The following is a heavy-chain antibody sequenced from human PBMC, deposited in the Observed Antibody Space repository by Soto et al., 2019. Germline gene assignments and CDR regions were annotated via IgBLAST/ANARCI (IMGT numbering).Heavy chain of an antibody. Sequence: KESGPTLVKPTQTLTLTCSFSGFSLSTGTVGVGWIRQSPGKALEWLALIYGDDDKRYSPSLKSRLTITKDTSKNQVVLTMTNMDPVDTATYFCAHSLITFGGIIVTFHYWGQGTLVTVSS. CDR1: GFSLSTGTVG. CDR3: AHSLITFGGIIVTFHY. J-gene: IGHJ4*02. D-gene: IGHD3-16*02. V-gene: IGHV2-5*02. CDR2: IYGDDDK.